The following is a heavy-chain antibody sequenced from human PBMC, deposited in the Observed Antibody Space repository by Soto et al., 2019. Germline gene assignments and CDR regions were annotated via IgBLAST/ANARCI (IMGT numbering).Heavy chain of an antibody. Sequence: QVQLVQSGAEVKKPGSSVKVSCKASGGTFSSYTISWVRQAPGQGLEWMGRIIPILGIANYAQKFQGRVTITADKSTSTAYMELSSLRSEDTAVYHCARGYGSGTLGDYWGQGTLVTVSS. CDR1: GGTFSSYT. CDR3: ARGYGSGTLGDY. V-gene: IGHV1-69*02. CDR2: IIPILGIA. J-gene: IGHJ4*02. D-gene: IGHD3-10*01.